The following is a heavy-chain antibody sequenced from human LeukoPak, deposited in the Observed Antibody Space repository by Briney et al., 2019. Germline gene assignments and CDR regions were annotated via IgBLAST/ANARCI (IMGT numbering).Heavy chain of an antibody. J-gene: IGHJ4*02. V-gene: IGHV3-23*01. CDR1: GFTFSSYA. D-gene: IGHD3-10*01. CDR3: ARERGSGENYYFDY. Sequence: LPGGSLRLSCAASGFTFSSYAMSWVRQAPGKGLEWVSAITGSGGSTYYADSVKGRFTISRDNSKNTLYLQMNSLRAEDTAVYYCARERGSGENYYFDYWGQGTLVTVSS. CDR2: ITGSGGST.